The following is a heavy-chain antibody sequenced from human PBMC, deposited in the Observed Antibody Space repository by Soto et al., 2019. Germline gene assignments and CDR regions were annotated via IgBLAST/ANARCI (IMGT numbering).Heavy chain of an antibody. CDR2: IHYSGGT. V-gene: IGHV4-59*01. CDR3: ARVTMATRAVYYYYGMDV. J-gene: IGHJ6*02. Sequence: QVQLQESGPRLVKPSETLSLTCSVSGGSISSYYWSWIRQPPGKGLEWLGYIHYSGGTNYNPSLKSRVTISADTSKNQFSLKLTSVTAADTAVYYCARVTMATRAVYYYYGMDVWGQGTTVTVSS. D-gene: IGHD3-10*01. CDR1: GGSISSYY.